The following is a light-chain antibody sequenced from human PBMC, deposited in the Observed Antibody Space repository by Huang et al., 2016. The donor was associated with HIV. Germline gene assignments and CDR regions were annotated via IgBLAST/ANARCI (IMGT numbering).Light chain of an antibody. V-gene: IGKV3-15*01. Sequence: ERVMRQSPATLSVSPGERATLSCRASQRVSNNLAWYQQKPGQAPRLLIYGVSTRATGIPARFSGSGSGTEFTLTISSLQSEDFAVYYCQQYNSWPLTFGGGTKVEIK. J-gene: IGKJ4*01. CDR1: QRVSNN. CDR2: GVS. CDR3: QQYNSWPLT.